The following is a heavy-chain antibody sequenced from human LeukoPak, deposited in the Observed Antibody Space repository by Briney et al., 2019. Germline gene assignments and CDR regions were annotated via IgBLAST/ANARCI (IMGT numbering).Heavy chain of an antibody. CDR2: ISTSSSYI. CDR1: GFTFSSYS. Sequence: PGGSLRLSCAASGFTFSSYSMNWVRQAPGKGLEWVSFISTSSSYIYYADSVKGRFTISRDNAKNSLYLQMNSLRAEDTAVYYCARDGIVVPDYFDYWGQGTLVTVSS. V-gene: IGHV3-21*01. D-gene: IGHD2-21*01. J-gene: IGHJ4*02. CDR3: ARDGIVVPDYFDY.